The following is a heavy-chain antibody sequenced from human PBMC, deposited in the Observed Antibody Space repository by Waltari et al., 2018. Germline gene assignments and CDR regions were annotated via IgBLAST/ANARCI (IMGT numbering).Heavy chain of an antibody. Sequence: QLQLQESGPGLVKPSETLSLTCTVSGGSISSSSYYWGWIRQPPGKGLEWIGSIYYSGSTYYNPSLKSRVTISVDTSKNQFSLKLSSVTAADTAVYYCARVSSSWYQVDYWGQGTLVTVSS. D-gene: IGHD6-13*01. CDR1: GGSISSSSYY. J-gene: IGHJ4*02. CDR3: ARVSSSWYQVDY. CDR2: IYYSGST. V-gene: IGHV4-39*07.